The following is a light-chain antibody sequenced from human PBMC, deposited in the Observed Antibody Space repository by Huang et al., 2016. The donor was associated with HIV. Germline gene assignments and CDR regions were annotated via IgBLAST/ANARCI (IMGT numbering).Light chain of an antibody. V-gene: IGKV3-15*01. CDR1: QSVSSN. J-gene: IGKJ2*01. CDR2: GAF. Sequence: EIVMTQSPATLSVSPGERATLSCRASQSVSSNLAWYQQKPGQAPRLLLYGAFTRATGVPARFSGSGSGTEFTLTITSLQSEDFAIYYCQQYNDWPPWGTFGQGTKLEIK. CDR3: QQYNDWPPWGT.